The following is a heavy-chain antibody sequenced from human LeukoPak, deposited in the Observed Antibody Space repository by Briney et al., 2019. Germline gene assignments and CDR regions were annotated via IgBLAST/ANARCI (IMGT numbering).Heavy chain of an antibody. V-gene: IGHV4-59*01. Sequence: SETLSLTCTVSGGSISSYYWSWIRQPPGKGLEWIGYIYYSGSTNYNPSLKSRVTISVDTSKNQFSLKLSSVTAADSAVYYCARDVWGENYFDYWGQGTLVTVSS. J-gene: IGHJ4*02. D-gene: IGHD3-16*01. CDR3: ARDVWGENYFDY. CDR1: GGSISSYY. CDR2: IYYSGST.